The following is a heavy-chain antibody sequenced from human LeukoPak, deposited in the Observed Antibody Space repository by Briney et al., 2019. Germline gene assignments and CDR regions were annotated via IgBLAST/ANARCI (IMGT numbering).Heavy chain of an antibody. V-gene: IGHV1-46*01. CDR1: GYTFTSYY. CDR2: INPSGGST. D-gene: IGHD4-23*01. CDR3: ARDNSVEDTAWWFDP. J-gene: IGHJ5*02. Sequence: ASVKVSCKASGYTFTSYYMHWVRQAPGQGLEWMGIINPSGGSTSYAQKFQGRVTMTRDMSTSTDYMELSSLRSEDTAVYYCARDNSVEDTAWWFDPWGQGTLVTVSS.